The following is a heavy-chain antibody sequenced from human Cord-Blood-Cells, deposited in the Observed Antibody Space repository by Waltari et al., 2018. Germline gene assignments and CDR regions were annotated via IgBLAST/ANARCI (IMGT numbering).Heavy chain of an antibody. D-gene: IGHD3-3*01. J-gene: IGHJ5*02. CDR3: ARSPNYDFWSGYYKNWFDP. Sequence: QVQLVQSGAEVKKPGASVKVSCKASGYTFTGYYMHWVRQAPGQGLEWMGWINPNSGGTNYAQKFQGRVTMTRDTSISTAYMELSRLRSDDTAVYYCARSPNYDFWSGYYKNWFDPWGQGTLVTVSS. CDR2: INPNSGGT. V-gene: IGHV1-2*02. CDR1: GYTFTGYY.